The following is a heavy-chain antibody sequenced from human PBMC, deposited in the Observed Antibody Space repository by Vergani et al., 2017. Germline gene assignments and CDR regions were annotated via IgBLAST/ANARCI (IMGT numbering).Heavy chain of an antibody. Sequence: QVQLVQSGAEVTKPGASVKVSCKASQYTFTDYYIHWVRLAPGQGLEWMGWINPNSGGTHYAQRFQGRVTMTRDTSINTASMELSSLTSEDMAVYYCVRARRTCTYDHCPRYYYDLWGQGTLVTVSS. V-gene: IGHV1-2*02. CDR1: QYTFTDYY. D-gene: IGHD2-8*01. J-gene: IGHJ4*02. CDR2: INPNSGGT. CDR3: VRARRTCTYDHCPRYYYDL.